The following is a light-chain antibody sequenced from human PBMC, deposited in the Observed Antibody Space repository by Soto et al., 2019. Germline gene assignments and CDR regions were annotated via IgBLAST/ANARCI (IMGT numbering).Light chain of an antibody. J-gene: IGLJ3*02. CDR2: NVS. V-gene: IGLV2-11*01. Sequence: QSVLTQPRSVSGSPGQSVTISCTGTGSDVGFYDYVSWYQHHPGKAPKVMVFNVSQRPSWVPDRFSGSKSGNTASLTISGLQAGDEADYYCCSFAGSYTWVFGAGTKVTVL. CDR3: CSFAGSYTWV. CDR1: GSDVGFYDY.